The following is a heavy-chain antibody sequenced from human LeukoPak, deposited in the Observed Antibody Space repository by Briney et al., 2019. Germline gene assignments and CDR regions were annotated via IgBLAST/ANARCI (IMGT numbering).Heavy chain of an antibody. CDR2: ISWDGVKT. J-gene: IGHJ4*02. CDR1: GFVLDDYT. V-gene: IGHV3-43*01. D-gene: IGHD1-26*01. CDR3: AKEVSGGSYYEWVDY. Sequence: PGGSLRLSCAASGFVLDDYTMHWVRQVPGKGLEWVSLISWDGVKTYYADSVKGRFTISRDNSKNSLFLEMNSLRTEDSALYYCAKEVSGGSYYEWVDYWGKGTLVTVSS.